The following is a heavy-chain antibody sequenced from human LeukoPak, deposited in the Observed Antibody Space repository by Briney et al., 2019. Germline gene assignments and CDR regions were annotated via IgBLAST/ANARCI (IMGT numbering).Heavy chain of an antibody. D-gene: IGHD6-19*01. CDR2: ISCSSNDI. CDR3: ARDPSSGRYLKGSLDP. CDR1: GFTFSSYS. Sequence: SGGSLRLFCAASGFTFSSYSMNWARQAPGKGLEWVSSISCSSNDIYYADSVEGRFTISRDNAKNSVYLQMNSKRAEHTCVYYCARDPSSGRYLKGSLDPSGEG. V-gene: IGHV3-21*01. J-gene: IGHJ5*02.